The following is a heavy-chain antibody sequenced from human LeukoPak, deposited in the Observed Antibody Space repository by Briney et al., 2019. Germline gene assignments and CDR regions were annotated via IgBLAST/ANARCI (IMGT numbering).Heavy chain of an antibody. CDR2: ISSSSSFI. Sequence: PGGSLRLSCAASGFTFSSYLMNWVRQAPGKGLEWVSSISSSSSFIFYADSVKGRFTISRDNSKNSLYLQMNSLRAEDSAVYYCARDQLNYYDSSGSDYRGQGTLVTVSS. CDR3: ARDQLNYYDSSGSDY. V-gene: IGHV3-21*06. D-gene: IGHD3-22*01. J-gene: IGHJ4*02. CDR1: GFTFSSYL.